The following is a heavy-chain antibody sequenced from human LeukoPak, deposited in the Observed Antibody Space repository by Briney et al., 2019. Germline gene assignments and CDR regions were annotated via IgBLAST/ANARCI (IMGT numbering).Heavy chain of an antibody. J-gene: IGHJ4*02. CDR3: ARIDTVVLPSTMFDY. CDR2: INYSGNT. CDR1: GGSISSSSYY. V-gene: IGHV4-39*01. D-gene: IGHD2-2*01. Sequence: SETLSLTCTVSGGSISSSSYYWGWIRQPPGKGLEWIGSINYSGNTYYNPSLKSRVTISVDTSRNQFSLKLSSVTAAVTALYYCARIDTVVLPSTMFDYWGQGTLVTVSS.